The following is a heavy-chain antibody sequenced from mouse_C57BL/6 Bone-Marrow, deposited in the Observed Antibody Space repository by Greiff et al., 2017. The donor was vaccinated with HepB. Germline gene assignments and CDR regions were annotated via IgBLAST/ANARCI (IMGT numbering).Heavy chain of an antibody. CDR1: GFTFSDYG. J-gene: IGHJ4*01. CDR3: ARRGFITTVVATRYAMDY. Sequence: EVKVVESGGGLVKPGGSLKLSCAASGFTFSDYGMHWVRQAPEKGLEWVAYISSGSSTIYYADTVKGRFTISRDNAKNTLFLQMTSLRSEDTAMYYCARRGFITTVVATRYAMDYWGQGTSVTVSS. V-gene: IGHV5-17*01. D-gene: IGHD1-1*01. CDR2: ISSGSSTI.